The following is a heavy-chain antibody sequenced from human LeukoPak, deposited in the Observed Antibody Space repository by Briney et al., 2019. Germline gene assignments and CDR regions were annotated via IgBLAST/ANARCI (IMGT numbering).Heavy chain of an antibody. CDR3: ARGPIVVVTAPYYFDY. CDR1: GGSISSSYYY. D-gene: IGHD2-21*02. CDR2: MYYSGST. J-gene: IGHJ4*02. V-gene: IGHV4-39*07. Sequence: SETLSLTCTVSGGSISSSYYYWGWIRQPPGKGLEWIGSMYYSGSTYYNPSLKSRVTISVDTSKNQFSLKLNSVTAADTAVYYCARGPIVVVTAPYYFDYWGQGTLVTVSS.